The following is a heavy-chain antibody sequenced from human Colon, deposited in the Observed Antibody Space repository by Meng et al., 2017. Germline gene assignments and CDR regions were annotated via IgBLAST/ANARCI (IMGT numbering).Heavy chain of an antibody. D-gene: IGHD4-17*01. CDR2: IIPAFGTT. J-gene: IGHJ5*02. V-gene: IGHV1-69*01. CDR3: ARRPPDYGDYNWFDP. Sequence: HLGQSGAAGKKPGSSVKVSCKASGGTFSGFAMAWLRQAPGQGLEWMGGIIPAFGTTTYARQFEGRLTITADEATSTAYMELSSLTSDDTAVYYCARRPPDYGDYNWFDPWGQGTLVTVSS. CDR1: GGTFSGFA.